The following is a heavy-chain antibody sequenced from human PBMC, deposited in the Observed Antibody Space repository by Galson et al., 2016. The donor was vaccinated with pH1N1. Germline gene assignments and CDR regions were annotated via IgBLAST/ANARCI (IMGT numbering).Heavy chain of an antibody. CDR1: GDSISTSNSY. J-gene: IGHJ6*03. V-gene: IGHV4-39*01. CDR3: ARHIWGGGWKGGRRYYYYYMDV. CDR2: INYRGTT. D-gene: IGHD3-16*01. Sequence: SETLSLTCSVSGDSISTSNSYWGWIRQAPGKGLEWLGSINYRGTTYYNPPLQSRVSISGDMSNNQFSLRLSSVTATDTAIYYCARHIWGGGWKGGRRYYYYYMDVWGKGTTVAVSS.